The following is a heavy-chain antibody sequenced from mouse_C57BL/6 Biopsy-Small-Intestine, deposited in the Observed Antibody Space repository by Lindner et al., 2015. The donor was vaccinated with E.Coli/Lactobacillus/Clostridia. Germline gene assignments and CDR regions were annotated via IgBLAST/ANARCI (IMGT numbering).Heavy chain of an antibody. J-gene: IGHJ3*01. CDR2: VNPNSGGT. D-gene: IGHD3-2*02. CDR3: ARRQLNWFDY. Sequence: VQLQESGPVLVMPGASVKMSCKASGYTITDYQMNWVKQSHVKSLEWIGDVNPNSGGTIYNQKFKGKATLTVDKSSSTAYMELRSLTSEDTAVYYCARRQLNWFDYWGQGTLVTVSA. CDR1: GYTITDYQ. V-gene: IGHV1-18*01.